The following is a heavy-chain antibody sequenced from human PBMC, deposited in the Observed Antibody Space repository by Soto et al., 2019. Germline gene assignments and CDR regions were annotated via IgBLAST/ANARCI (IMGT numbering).Heavy chain of an antibody. CDR3: SEGGYSSGWYLLDY. V-gene: IGHV1-3*01. J-gene: IGHJ4*02. Sequence: QVQLVQSGAEVKKPGASVKVSCKASGYTFTSYAMHWVRQAPGQRLEWMGWINAGNGNTKYSQKFQGRVTNTRDTSASTAYMELSSLRSEDTAVYYCSEGGYSSGWYLLDYWGQGTLVTVSS. CDR2: INAGNGNT. CDR1: GYTFTSYA. D-gene: IGHD6-19*01.